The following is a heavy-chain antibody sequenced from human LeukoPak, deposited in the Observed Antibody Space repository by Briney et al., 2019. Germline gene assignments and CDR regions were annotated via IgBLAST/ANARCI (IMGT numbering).Heavy chain of an antibody. D-gene: IGHD3-10*01. J-gene: IGHJ6*03. Sequence: PGGSLRLSCAASGFTFSSYGMSWVRQAPGKGLEWVSVIYSGGSTYYADSVKGRFTISRDNSKNTLYLQMNSLRAEDTAVYYCARGMMKGAITMVRGARGWFYMDVWGKGTTVTISS. CDR3: ARGMMKGAITMVRGARGWFYMDV. V-gene: IGHV3-53*01. CDR1: GFTFSSYG. CDR2: IYSGGST.